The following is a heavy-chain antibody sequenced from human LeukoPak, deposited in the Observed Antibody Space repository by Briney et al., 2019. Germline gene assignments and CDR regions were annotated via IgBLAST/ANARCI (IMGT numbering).Heavy chain of an antibody. V-gene: IGHV1-2*02. J-gene: IGHJ5*02. CDR3: ARERDDFWSGFWFDP. D-gene: IGHD3-3*01. CDR1: GYTFTGYY. CDR2: INPNSGGT. Sequence: GASVKVSCKASGYTFTGYYMHWVRQAPGQGLEWMGWINPNSGGTNYAQKFQGRVTMTRDTSISTAYMELSRLRSDDMAVYYCARERDDFWSGFWFDPWGQGTLVTVSS.